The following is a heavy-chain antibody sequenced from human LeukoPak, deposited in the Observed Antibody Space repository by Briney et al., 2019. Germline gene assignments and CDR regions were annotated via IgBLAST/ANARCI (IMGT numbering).Heavy chain of an antibody. CDR2: IYYSGST. D-gene: IGHD6-6*01. CDR1: GGSISSNNYY. J-gene: IGHJ6*03. Sequence: PSETLSLTCTVSGGSISSNNYYWGWIRQPPGKGLEWIGSIYYSGSTYHNPSLRSRVTISLDTSKNHFSLKLSSVTAADTAVYYCARLRDSSSRGPYYYYYMDVWGKGTTVTVSS. V-gene: IGHV4-39*07. CDR3: ARLRDSSSRGPYYYYYMDV.